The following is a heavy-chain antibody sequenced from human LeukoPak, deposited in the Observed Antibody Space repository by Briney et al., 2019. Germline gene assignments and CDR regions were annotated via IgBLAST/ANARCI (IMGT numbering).Heavy chain of an antibody. D-gene: IGHD2-8*01. CDR2: FDPEDGET. Sequence: ASVKVSCKVSGYTLTELSMHWVRQAPGKGLEWMGGFDPEDGETIYAQKFQGRVTITEDRSTDTAYMELSSLRSEDTAVYYCATTHIPDCTNGVCYPYFDYWGQGTLVTVSS. J-gene: IGHJ4*02. V-gene: IGHV1-24*01. CDR3: ATTHIPDCTNGVCYPYFDY. CDR1: GYTLTELS.